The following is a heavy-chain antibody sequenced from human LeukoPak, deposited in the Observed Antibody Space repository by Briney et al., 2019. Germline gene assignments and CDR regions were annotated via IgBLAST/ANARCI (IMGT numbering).Heavy chain of an antibody. CDR2: IRSKANSYAT. V-gene: IGHV3-73*01. Sequence: PGGSLRLSCAASGFTFSGSAMHWVRQASGKGLEWVGRIRSKANSYATAYAASVKGRFTISRDDSKNTAYLQMNSLKTEDTAVYYCTRANYDFWSGDIDYWGQGTLVTVSS. CDR3: TRANYDFWSGDIDY. D-gene: IGHD3-3*01. CDR1: GFTFSGSA. J-gene: IGHJ4*02.